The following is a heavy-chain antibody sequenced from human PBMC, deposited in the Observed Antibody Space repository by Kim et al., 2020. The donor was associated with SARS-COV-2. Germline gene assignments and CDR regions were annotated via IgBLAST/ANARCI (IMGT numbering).Heavy chain of an antibody. CDR2: IKSKTDGGTT. CDR1: GFTFSNAW. CDR3: TTDGPNWTNDAFDI. J-gene: IGHJ3*02. Sequence: GGSLRLSCAASGFTFSNAWMSWVRQAPGKGLEWVGRIKSKTDGGTTDYAAPVKGRFTISRDDSKNTLYLQMNSLKTEDTAVYYCTTDGPNWTNDAFDIWGQGTMVTVSS. V-gene: IGHV3-15*01. D-gene: IGHD3-3*01.